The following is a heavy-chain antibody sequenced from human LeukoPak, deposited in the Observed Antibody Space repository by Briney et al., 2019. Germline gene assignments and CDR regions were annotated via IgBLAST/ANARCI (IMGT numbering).Heavy chain of an antibody. Sequence: GGSLRLSCAASGFTFSSYSMNWVSQAPGKGLEWVSSISSSSSYIYYADSVKGRFTISRDNAKDSLYLQMNSLRAEDTAVYYCAKVESSGYYYGSHYYYYGMDVWGQGTTVTVSS. CDR2: ISSSSSYI. D-gene: IGHD3-22*01. J-gene: IGHJ6*02. CDR3: AKVESSGYYYGSHYYYYGMDV. V-gene: IGHV3-21*01. CDR1: GFTFSSYS.